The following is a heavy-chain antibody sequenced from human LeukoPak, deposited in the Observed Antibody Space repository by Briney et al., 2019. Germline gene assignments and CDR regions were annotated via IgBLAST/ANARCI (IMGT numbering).Heavy chain of an antibody. D-gene: IGHD3-9*01. V-gene: IGHV5-51*01. Sequence: GESQKISCKGSGYSFTSYWIGWVRQMPGKGLEWMGIIYPGDYDTRYRPSFQGQVTISADKSISTAYLQWSSLKASDTAMYYCARSISRGVLRYFDWLSSGYMDVWGKGTTVTVSS. CDR2: IYPGDYDT. CDR3: ARSISRGVLRYFDWLSSGYMDV. CDR1: GYSFTSYW. J-gene: IGHJ6*03.